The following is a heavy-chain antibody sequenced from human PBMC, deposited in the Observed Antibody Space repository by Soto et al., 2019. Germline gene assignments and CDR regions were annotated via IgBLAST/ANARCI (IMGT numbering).Heavy chain of an antibody. Sequence: EVQLVESGGGLVQPGGSLRLSCAASGFTFSRYWMDWVRQAPGKGLMWVSRISSDGSTSSADSVKGRFTISRDNAKNTLSRQMNKLRAEDRAEYYCANVGSSIADRRAGAYLFFKCVWGKGTTVTVSS. V-gene: IGHV3-74*01. CDR3: ANVGSSIADRRAGAYLFFKCV. J-gene: IGHJ6*04. D-gene: IGHD6-6*01. CDR1: GFTFSRYW. CDR2: ISSDGST.